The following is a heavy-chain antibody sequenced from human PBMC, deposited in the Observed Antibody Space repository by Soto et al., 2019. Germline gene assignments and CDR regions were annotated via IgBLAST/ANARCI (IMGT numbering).Heavy chain of an antibody. CDR2: VYFSGGNS. V-gene: IGHV4-39*01. CDR3: AYGSSSAWIDK. D-gene: IGHD6-25*01. Sequence: WDTLSLTCSVSVDSIRGYHYYCGWMRQAPGKGLEWVGSVYFSGGNSYYNPSLKSRVTISVDTSYNKLFLTLNSVTAADTAVYFCAYGSSSAWIDKWGQGTLVTVSS. CDR1: VDSIRGYHYY. J-gene: IGHJ5*02.